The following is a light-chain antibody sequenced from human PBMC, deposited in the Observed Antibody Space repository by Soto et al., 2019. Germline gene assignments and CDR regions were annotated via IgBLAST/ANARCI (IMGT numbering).Light chain of an antibody. J-gene: IGKJ5*01. V-gene: IGKV3-11*01. CDR1: QNVYTY. Sequence: ILLTQSPSTLSLFHVYIASLSCMASQNVYTYFSWYQQKPGQAPRLLIYDASNRATGIPARFNASGSGTDFTLTISDLEPEDVAVYYCQQRTNWPITFGQGTRLEIK. CDR2: DAS. CDR3: QQRTNWPIT.